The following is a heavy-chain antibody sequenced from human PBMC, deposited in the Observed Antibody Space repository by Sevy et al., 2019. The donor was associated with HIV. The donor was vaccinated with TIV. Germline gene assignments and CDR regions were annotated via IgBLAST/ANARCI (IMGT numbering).Heavy chain of an antibody. CDR3: ARDRSDYDFWSGYLFDY. D-gene: IGHD3-3*01. J-gene: IGHJ4*02. V-gene: IGHV3-48*04. Sequence: GGSLRLSCAASGFTFSSYSVNWVRQAPGKGLEWVSYISSSGIIYYADSVEGRFTISRDNAKNSLYLQMNSLRAEDTAVYYCARDRSDYDFWSGYLFDYWGQGTLVTVSS. CDR2: ISSSGII. CDR1: GFTFSSYS.